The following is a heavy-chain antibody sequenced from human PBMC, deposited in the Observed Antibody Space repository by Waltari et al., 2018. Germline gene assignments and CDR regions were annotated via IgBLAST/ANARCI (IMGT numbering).Heavy chain of an antibody. D-gene: IGHD3-9*01. J-gene: IGHJ2*01. CDR2: INANNGAT. CDR1: GYTFTDYY. V-gene: IGHV1-2*06. CDR3: ARPYDNYAYWYFDL. Sequence: QVQLVQSGAEVKKPGASVKVSCKASGYTFTDYYVHWVRQAPGKGLEWRGRINANNGATDYAPKFQGRVTMTRDTSLDTADMELSSVTAADTAVYYCARPYDNYAYWYFDLWGRGTLVTVSS.